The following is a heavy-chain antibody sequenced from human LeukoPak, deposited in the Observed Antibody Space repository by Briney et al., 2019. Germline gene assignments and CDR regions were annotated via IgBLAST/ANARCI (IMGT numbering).Heavy chain of an antibody. Sequence: PGGSLRLSCAASGFTFSSYGMHWVRQAPGKGLEWVAVISYDGSNKYYADSVKGRFTISRDNSKNALYLQMNSLRAGDTAVYYCAKLMSPGGKLLWFGEVEYGMDVWGKGTTVTVSS. CDR2: ISYDGSNK. CDR1: GFTFSSYG. J-gene: IGHJ6*04. V-gene: IGHV3-30*18. CDR3: AKLMSPGGKLLWFGEVEYGMDV. D-gene: IGHD3-10*01.